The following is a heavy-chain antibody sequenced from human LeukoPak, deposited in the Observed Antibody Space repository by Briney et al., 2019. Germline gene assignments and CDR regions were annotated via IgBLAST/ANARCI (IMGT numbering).Heavy chain of an antibody. CDR2: ISGSGGSP. CDR3: ASRPGSDIGPLDF. D-gene: IGHD2-15*01. Sequence: QPGGSLRLSCTGSILTFSSYAMSWVRQAPGKGLEWVSTISGSGGSPYYVDSVKGRFTVSRDSSRNTLYLEMNSLRVEDTAIYYCASRPGSDIGPLDFWGQGTLVTVSS. V-gene: IGHV3-23*01. J-gene: IGHJ4*02. CDR1: ILTFSSYA.